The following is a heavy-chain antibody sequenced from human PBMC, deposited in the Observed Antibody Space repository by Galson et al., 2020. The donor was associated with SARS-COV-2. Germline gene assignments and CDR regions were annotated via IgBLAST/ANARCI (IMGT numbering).Heavy chain of an antibody. V-gene: IGHV4-31*03. CDR2: IYYSGRT. J-gene: IGHJ4*02. CDR1: GGSISSGAYS. Sequence: ASETLSLTCTVSGGSISSGAYSWSCRRPDPEKGREWTGYIYYSGRTYYNPSHESRLTISVNTSKIQYSLKHSSVTAEDSAVYYCARGLQGYGYEFAYGGQGTLVIVSS. CDR3: ARGLQGYGYEFAY. D-gene: IGHD5-18*01.